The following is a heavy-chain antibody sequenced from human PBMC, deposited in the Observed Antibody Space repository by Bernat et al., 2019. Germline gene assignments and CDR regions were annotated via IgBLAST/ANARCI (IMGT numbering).Heavy chain of an antibody. D-gene: IGHD6-13*01. J-gene: IGHJ6*02. CDR1: GFTFSSYG. CDR3: VRGGTYSSSWYYYYGLEV. Sequence: VQLVESGGGVVQPGGSLRLSCAASGFTFSSYGMHWVRQAPGKGLEWVAGIWYDGSNKYYADSVKGRFTISRDNSKNTLYLQMNSLRAEDTAVYYFVRGGTYSSSWYYYYGLEVWGQGTTVTVSS. V-gene: IGHV3-33*01. CDR2: IWYDGSNK.